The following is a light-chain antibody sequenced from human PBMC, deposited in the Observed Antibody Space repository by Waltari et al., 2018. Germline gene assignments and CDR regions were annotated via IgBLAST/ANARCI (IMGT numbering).Light chain of an antibody. Sequence: NFMLTQPHSVSESPGKTVTISCTGSSGSIASNYVPSYQQRPGSAPTTVIYEDNQRPSGVPDRFSGSIDSSSNSTSLTISGLKTEDEADYYCQSYDSSLWVFGGGTKLTVL. CDR1: SGSIASNY. J-gene: IGLJ3*02. CDR3: QSYDSSLWV. CDR2: EDN. V-gene: IGLV6-57*02.